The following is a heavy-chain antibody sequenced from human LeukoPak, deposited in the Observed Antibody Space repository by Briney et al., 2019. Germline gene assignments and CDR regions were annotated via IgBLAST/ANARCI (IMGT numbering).Heavy chain of an antibody. Sequence: PSETLSLTCTVSRGSISSDYWSWIRQPAGKGLEWIGLIYTSGTTNYNPSLKSRVTMSLDTSKNQFSLRLNSVTAAETAVYYCSRVVHDWGQGTMVTVSS. D-gene: IGHD3-10*02. CDR3: SRVVHD. CDR2: IYTSGTT. CDR1: RGSISSDY. V-gene: IGHV4-4*07. J-gene: IGHJ3*01.